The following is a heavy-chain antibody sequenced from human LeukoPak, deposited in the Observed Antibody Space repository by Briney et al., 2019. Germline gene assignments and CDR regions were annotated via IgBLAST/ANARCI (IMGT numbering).Heavy chain of an antibody. Sequence: GASVKVSCKASGYTFTSYYMHWVRQAPGQGLEWMGIINPSGGSASYAQRFPLRVTMSRAPATSPSYLGLSRLRSEDTAVYYCARDSQIVPAAAGAFDIWGQGTMVTVSS. CDR3: ARDSQIVPAAAGAFDI. D-gene: IGHD2-2*01. J-gene: IGHJ3*02. CDR2: INPSGGSA. V-gene: IGHV1-46*03. CDR1: GYTFTSYY.